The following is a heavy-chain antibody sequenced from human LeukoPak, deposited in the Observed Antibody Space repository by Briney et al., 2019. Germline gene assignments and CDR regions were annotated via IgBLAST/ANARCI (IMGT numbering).Heavy chain of an antibody. J-gene: IGHJ3*02. CDR1: GGSISSGSYY. CDR3: ARVEGRRDAFGI. CDR2: IYTSGST. Sequence: PSETLSLTCTVSGGSISSGSYYWSWIRQPAGKGLEWIGRIYTSGSTNYNPSLKSRVTISVDTSKNQFSLKLSSVTAADTAVYYCARVEGRRDAFGIWGQGTMVTVSS. V-gene: IGHV4-61*02.